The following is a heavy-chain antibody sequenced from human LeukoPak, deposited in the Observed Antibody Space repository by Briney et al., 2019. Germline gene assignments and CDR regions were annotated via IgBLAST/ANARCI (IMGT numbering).Heavy chain of an antibody. CDR2: INPDSGGT. V-gene: IGHV1-2*02. Sequence: GASVKVSCKASGYSFTGYYLQWVRQAPGQGLEWMGWINPDSGGTKSAQKFQGRVTMTRDTSISTAYMELSSLRSDDTAVYYCARDHCTSINCYEYKYYGMDVWGQGTTVTVSS. CDR3: ARDHCTSINCYEYKYYGMDV. D-gene: IGHD2-2*01. CDR1: GYSFTGYY. J-gene: IGHJ6*02.